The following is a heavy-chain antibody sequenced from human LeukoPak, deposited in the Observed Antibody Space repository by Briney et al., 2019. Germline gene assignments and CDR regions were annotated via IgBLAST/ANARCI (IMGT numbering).Heavy chain of an antibody. J-gene: IGHJ5*02. Sequence: PSETLSLTCTVSGGTISSYYSTWTRPPPGKGLEGNGYIWTSESTNYNPSLKSRVTISVDTSKNQFSQKLSSVTAADTAVYYCASSGSYWRRGWFDPWGQGTLATVSS. CDR1: GGTISSYY. CDR2: IWTSEST. CDR3: ASSGSYWRRGWFDP. D-gene: IGHD2-21*01. V-gene: IGHV4-4*09.